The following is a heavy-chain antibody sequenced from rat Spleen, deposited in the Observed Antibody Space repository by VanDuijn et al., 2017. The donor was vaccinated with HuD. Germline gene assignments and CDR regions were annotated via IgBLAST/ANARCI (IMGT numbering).Heavy chain of an antibody. J-gene: IGHJ2*01. D-gene: IGHD4-3*01. CDR3: ARVEVGVRWGYFDY. Sequence: EVQLVESDGGLVQPGRSLKLSSAASGFTFSDYNMAWVRQAPKKGLEWVATIIYDGSRTYYRDSVKGRFTISRDNAKNTQFLQMDSLRSEDTATYYCARVEVGVRWGYFDYWGQGVMVTVSS. CDR1: GFTFSDYN. CDR2: IIYDGSRT. V-gene: IGHV5S10*01.